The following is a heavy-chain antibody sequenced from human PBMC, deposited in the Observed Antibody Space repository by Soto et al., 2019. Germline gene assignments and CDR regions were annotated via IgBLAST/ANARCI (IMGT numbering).Heavy chain of an antibody. CDR3: AGRTPITIFGVVRRYFDY. D-gene: IGHD3-3*01. V-gene: IGHV4-34*01. Sequence: SSETLSLTCAVYGGSFSGYYWSWIRQPPGKGLEWIGEINHSGSTNYNPSLKSRVTISVDTSKNQFSLKLSSVTAADTAVYYCAGRTPITIFGVVRRYFDYWGQGTLVTVSS. J-gene: IGHJ4*02. CDR2: INHSGST. CDR1: GGSFSGYY.